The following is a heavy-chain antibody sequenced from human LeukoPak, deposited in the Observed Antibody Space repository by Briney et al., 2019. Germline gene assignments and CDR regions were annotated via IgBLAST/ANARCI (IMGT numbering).Heavy chain of an antibody. CDR3: ARGSQAVAGSYWYFDL. CDR2: IGTAGDP. Sequence: RRSLRLSCAVFGFTFSSYDMHWVRHATGKRLDWVSAIGTAGDPYYPGSVKGRFTISRENAKNSLYLQMNSLRAGDTAVYYCARGSQAVAGSYWYFDLWGRGTLVTVSS. CDR1: GFTFSSYD. J-gene: IGHJ2*01. D-gene: IGHD6-19*01. V-gene: IGHV3-13*05.